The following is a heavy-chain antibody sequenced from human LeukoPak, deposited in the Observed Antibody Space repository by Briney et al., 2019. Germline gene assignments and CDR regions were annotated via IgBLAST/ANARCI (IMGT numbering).Heavy chain of an antibody. CDR2: INHSGST. J-gene: IGHJ4*02. CDR3: ARASGYRKYYFDY. D-gene: IGHD3-22*01. Sequence: SETLSLTCAVYGGSFSGYYWSWIRQPPGKGLEWIGEINHSGSTNYNPSLKSRVTISVDTSKNQFSLKLSSVTAADTAVYYCARASGYRKYYFDYWGQGTLVTVSS. V-gene: IGHV4-34*01. CDR1: GGSFSGYY.